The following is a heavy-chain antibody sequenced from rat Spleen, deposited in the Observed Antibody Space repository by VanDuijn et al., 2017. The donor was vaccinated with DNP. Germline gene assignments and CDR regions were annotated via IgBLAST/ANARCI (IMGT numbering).Heavy chain of an antibody. CDR3: ATERNSGFNY. J-gene: IGHJ2*01. Sequence: EVQLVESGGGLVQPGRSLKLSCAASGFTFSNYGMHWIRQAPTKGLEWIASISTGGGNTYYRDSVKGRFTISRDNAQSTLYLQMDSLRSEDTATYYCATERNSGFNYWGQGVMVTVSS. D-gene: IGHD4-3*01. CDR1: GFTFSNYG. V-gene: IGHV5-19*01. CDR2: ISTGGGNT.